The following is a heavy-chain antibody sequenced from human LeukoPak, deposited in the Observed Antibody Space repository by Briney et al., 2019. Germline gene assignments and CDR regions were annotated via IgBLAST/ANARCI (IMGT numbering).Heavy chain of an antibody. CDR2: ISGSGGST. J-gene: IGHJ6*03. Sequence: PGGSLRLSCAASGFTFSSYAMSWVRQAPGKGLEWVSAISGSGGSTYYADSVKGRFTISRDNSKNTLYLQMNSLRAEDTAVYYCAKDASYGVSYYYYMDVWGKGTTVTVSS. CDR3: AKDASYGVSYYYYMDV. CDR1: GFTFSSYA. D-gene: IGHD1-26*01. V-gene: IGHV3-23*01.